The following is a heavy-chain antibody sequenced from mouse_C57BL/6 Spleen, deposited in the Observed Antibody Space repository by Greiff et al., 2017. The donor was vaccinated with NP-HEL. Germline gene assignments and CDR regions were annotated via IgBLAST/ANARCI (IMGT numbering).Heavy chain of an antibody. CDR3: ARLVATRYFDV. CDR1: GYTFTSYW. D-gene: IGHD1-1*02. CDR2: IDPSDSYT. V-gene: IGHV1-69*01. J-gene: IGHJ1*03. Sequence: QVQLQQPGAELVMPGASVKLSCKASGYTFTSYWMHWVKQRPGQGLEWIGEIDPSDSYTNYNQKFKGKSTLTVDQSSRPAYMQLSSLTSEDSAVYYCARLVATRYFDVWGTGATVTVTS.